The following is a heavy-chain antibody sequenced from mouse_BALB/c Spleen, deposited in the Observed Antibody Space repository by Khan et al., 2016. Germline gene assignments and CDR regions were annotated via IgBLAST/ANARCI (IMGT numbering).Heavy chain of an antibody. CDR2: ILPGSGST. J-gene: IGHJ3*01. CDR3: ARSGTTATLAY. Sequence: QVQLKQSGAELMKPGASVKISCKATGYTFSSYWIEWVKQRPGHGLEWIGEILPGSGSTNYNEKFKGKATFTADTSSNTAYMQLSSLTSEDSAVYYCARSGTTATLAYWGQETLVTVSA. V-gene: IGHV1-9*01. D-gene: IGHD1-2*01. CDR1: GYTFSSYW.